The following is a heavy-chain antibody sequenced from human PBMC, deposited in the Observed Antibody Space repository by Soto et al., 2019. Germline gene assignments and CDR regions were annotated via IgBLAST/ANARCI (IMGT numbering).Heavy chain of an antibody. CDR1: GFTFSDYY. Sequence: GGSLRLSCATSGFTFSDYYMGWIRQVPGKGLEWVSAISGSGGTTYYADSVKGRFTISRDNSKNTLFLQMNSLRAEDAAIYYCAKSTKVISTSFHYWGQGSLVPVSS. D-gene: IGHD3-22*01. V-gene: IGHV3-23*01. J-gene: IGHJ4*02. CDR2: ISGSGGTT. CDR3: AKSTKVISTSFHY.